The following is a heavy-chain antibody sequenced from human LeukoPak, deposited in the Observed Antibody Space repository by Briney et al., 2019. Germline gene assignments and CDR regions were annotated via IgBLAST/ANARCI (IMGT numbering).Heavy chain of an antibody. D-gene: IGHD2-15*01. CDR1: GFTFSSYA. V-gene: IGHV3-30-3*01. Sequence: PGRSLRLSCAASGFTFSSYAMHWVRQAPGKGLEWVAVISYDGSNKYYADSVKGRFTISRDNSKNTLYLQMNSLRAEDTAVYYCARGHGYCSGGSCARRGYWGQGTLVTVSS. CDR2: ISYDGSNK. J-gene: IGHJ4*02. CDR3: ARGHGYCSGGSCARRGY.